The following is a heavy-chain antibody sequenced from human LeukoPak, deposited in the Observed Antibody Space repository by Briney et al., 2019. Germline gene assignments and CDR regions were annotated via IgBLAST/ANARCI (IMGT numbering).Heavy chain of an antibody. D-gene: IGHD3-22*01. CDR2: ISGSGGST. V-gene: IGHV3-23*01. CDR1: GFTFSSYA. CDR3: AKGVHYYDSSGLDY. Sequence: GGSLRLSCAASGFTFSSYAMSWVRQAPGKGLEWVSAISGSGGSTYYADSVKGRFTISRDNSKNTLYLQMNSLRAEDTAVYYCAKGVHYYDSSGLDYWGQGTLVTVSS. J-gene: IGHJ4*02.